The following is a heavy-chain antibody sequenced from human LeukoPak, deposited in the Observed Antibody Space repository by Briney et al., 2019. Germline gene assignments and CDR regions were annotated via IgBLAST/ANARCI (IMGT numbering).Heavy chain of an antibody. Sequence: GASVKVSCKASGYTFTSYYMHWVRQAPGQGLEWMGIINPSGGSTSYAQKFQGRVTMTRDTSTSTVYMELSSLRSEDTAVYYCAREPTYCGGDCYSRTYYYYYMDVWGKGTTVTISS. CDR3: AREPTYCGGDCYSRTYYYYYMDV. J-gene: IGHJ6*03. CDR2: INPSGGST. CDR1: GYTFTSYY. D-gene: IGHD2-21*02. V-gene: IGHV1-46*01.